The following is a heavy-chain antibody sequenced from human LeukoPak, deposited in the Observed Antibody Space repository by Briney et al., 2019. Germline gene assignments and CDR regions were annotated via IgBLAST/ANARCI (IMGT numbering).Heavy chain of an antibody. Sequence: ASVKASCKASGGTFSSYAISWVRQAPGQGLEWMGRIIPVFGTANYAQKFQGRVTITTDESTSTAYMELSSLRSEDTAVYYCARPRQDDFWSGTLASWGQGTLVTVSS. J-gene: IGHJ5*01. CDR3: ARPRQDDFWSGTLAS. CDR1: GGTFSSYA. D-gene: IGHD3-3*01. CDR2: IIPVFGTA. V-gene: IGHV1-69*05.